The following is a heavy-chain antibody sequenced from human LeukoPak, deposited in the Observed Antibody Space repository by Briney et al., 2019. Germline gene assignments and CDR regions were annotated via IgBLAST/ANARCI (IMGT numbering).Heavy chain of an antibody. D-gene: IGHD3-22*01. Sequence: SETLSLTCAVYGGSFSDYFWSWIRQPPGKGLEWVGEVNHSGSTKYNPSLKSRVTISVDTSKNQFSLKLSSVTAADTAVYYCARGRTSYYYDSSGYYSRVYFDYWGQGTLVTVSS. CDR1: GGSFSDYF. V-gene: IGHV4-34*01. J-gene: IGHJ4*02. CDR2: VNHSGST. CDR3: ARGRTSYYYDSSGYYSRVYFDY.